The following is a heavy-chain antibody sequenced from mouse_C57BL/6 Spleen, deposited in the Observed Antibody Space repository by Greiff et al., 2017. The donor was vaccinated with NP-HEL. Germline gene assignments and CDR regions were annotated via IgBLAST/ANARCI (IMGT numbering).Heavy chain of an antibody. CDR1: GYTFTDYN. Sequence: VQLQQSGPELVKPGASVKIPCKASGYTFTDYNMDWVKQSHGKSLEWIGDINPNNGGTIYNQKFKGKATLTVDKSSSTAYMELRSLTSEDTAVYYCARKEYYGSSYVFFDYWGQGTTLTVSS. V-gene: IGHV1-18*01. J-gene: IGHJ2*01. CDR2: INPNNGGT. CDR3: ARKEYYGSSYVFFDY. D-gene: IGHD1-1*01.